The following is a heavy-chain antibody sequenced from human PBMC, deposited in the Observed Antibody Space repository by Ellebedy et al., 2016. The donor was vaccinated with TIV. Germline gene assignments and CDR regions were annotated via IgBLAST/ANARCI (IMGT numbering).Heavy chain of an antibody. CDR2: ISIIDDST. CDR3: AREGYTSGRCGAFDI. V-gene: IGHV3-23*01. CDR1: GITFSSYV. Sequence: GGSLRLSCAASGITFSSYVLGWVRQAPGKGLEWVSTISIIDDSTYYADSVKGRFTISGDNSRNTVDLQMNSRRAEDTAVYYCAREGYTSGRCGAFDIWGQGTMVTVSS. J-gene: IGHJ3*02. D-gene: IGHD6-19*01.